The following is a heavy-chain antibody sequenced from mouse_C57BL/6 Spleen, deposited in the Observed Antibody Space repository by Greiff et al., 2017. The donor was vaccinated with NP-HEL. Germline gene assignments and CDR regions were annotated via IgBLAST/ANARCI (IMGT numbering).Heavy chain of an antibody. CDR2: IDPEDGDT. D-gene: IGHD1-1*01. CDR3: TTDGSSYGVYAMDY. Sequence: EVQLQQSGAELVRPGASVKLSCTASGFNIKDYYMHWVKQRPEQGLEWIGRIDPEDGDTEYAPKFQGKATMTADTSSNTAYLQLSSLTSEDTAVYYCTTDGSSYGVYAMDYWGQGTSVTVSS. CDR1: GFNIKDYY. V-gene: IGHV14-1*01. J-gene: IGHJ4*01.